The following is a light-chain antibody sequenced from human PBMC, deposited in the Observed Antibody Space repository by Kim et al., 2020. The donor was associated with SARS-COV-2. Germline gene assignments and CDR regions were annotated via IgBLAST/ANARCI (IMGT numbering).Light chain of an antibody. J-gene: IGLJ3*02. Sequence: RPAATLTCTGGSRNIGNEGAAWLQQHQGHPPKPLSYRNNNRPSGISERLSASRSGNTASLTISGLQPEDEADYYCTAWDSSLSAWVFGGGTQLTVL. V-gene: IGLV10-54*01. CDR3: TAWDSSLSAWV. CDR1: SRNIGNEG. CDR2: RNN.